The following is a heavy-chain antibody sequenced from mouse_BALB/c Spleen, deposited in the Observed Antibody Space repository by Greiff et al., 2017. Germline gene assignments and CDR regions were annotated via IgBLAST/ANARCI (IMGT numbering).Heavy chain of an antibody. Sequence: EVQGVESGGGLVQPGGSLKLSCAASGFTFSSYTMSWVRQTPEKRLEWVAYISNGGGSTYYPDTVKGRFTISRDNAKNTLYLQMSSLKSEDTAMYYCARHVSYGSSFDYWGQGTTLTVSS. CDR3: ARHVSYGSSFDY. D-gene: IGHD1-1*01. CDR2: ISNGGGST. J-gene: IGHJ2*01. V-gene: IGHV5-12-2*01. CDR1: GFTFSSYT.